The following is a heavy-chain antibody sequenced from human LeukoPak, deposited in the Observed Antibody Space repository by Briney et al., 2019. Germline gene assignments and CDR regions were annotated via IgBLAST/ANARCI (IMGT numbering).Heavy chain of an antibody. J-gene: IGHJ4*02. CDR1: GFTFSSYS. CDR3: AKIRGLKDYFDY. Sequence: PGGSLRLSCAASGFTFSSYSMRWVRQARGKGLEWVSAISGSGGSTYYADSVKGRFTISRDNSKNTLYLQMNSLRAEDTAVYYCAKIRGLKDYFDYWGQGTLVTVSS. CDR2: ISGSGGST. V-gene: IGHV3-23*01. D-gene: IGHD3-10*01.